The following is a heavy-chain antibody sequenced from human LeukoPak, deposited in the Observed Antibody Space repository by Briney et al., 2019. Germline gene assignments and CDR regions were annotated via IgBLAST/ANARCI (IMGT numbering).Heavy chain of an antibody. CDR3: AREEGDSFDY. CDR2: INPNSGGT. J-gene: IGHJ4*02. CDR1: GYTFTGYY. V-gene: IGHV1-2*02. D-gene: IGHD2-21*02. Sequence: GASVKVSCKPSGYTFTGYYVHWGRQAPGQGLEWMGWINPNSGGTNYAQTFQGRVTMTRDTSISTAYMELSRLRSDDTAVYYCAREEGDSFDYWGQGTLVTVSS.